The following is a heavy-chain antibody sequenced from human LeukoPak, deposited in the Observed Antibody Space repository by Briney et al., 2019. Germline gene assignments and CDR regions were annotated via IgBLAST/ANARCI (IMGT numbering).Heavy chain of an antibody. Sequence: SGGSLGLSCAASGFSFSTYAMSWVRQAPGKGLQWVASIKQDGGETFYVDSVKGRFTISRDNAKNSLYLQMNSLRAEDTAVYYCTREDHSNYNYWGQGTLVTVSS. D-gene: IGHD4-11*01. J-gene: IGHJ4*02. CDR1: GFSFSTYA. CDR3: TREDHSNYNY. CDR2: IKQDGGET. V-gene: IGHV3-7*01.